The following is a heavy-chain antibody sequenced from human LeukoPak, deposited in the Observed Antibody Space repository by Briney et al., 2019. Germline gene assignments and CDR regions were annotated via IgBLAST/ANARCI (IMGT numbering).Heavy chain of an antibody. CDR2: ISYDGSNK. D-gene: IGHD3-22*01. J-gene: IGHJ3*02. Sequence: GGSLRLSCAASGFTFSSYAMHWVRQAPGKGLEWVAVISYDGSNKYYADSVKGRFTISRDNSKNTLYLQMNSLRAEDTAVYYCARAIAYYYDSGAFDIWGQGTMVTVSS. CDR3: ARAIAYYYDSGAFDI. CDR1: GFTFSSYA. V-gene: IGHV3-30-3*01.